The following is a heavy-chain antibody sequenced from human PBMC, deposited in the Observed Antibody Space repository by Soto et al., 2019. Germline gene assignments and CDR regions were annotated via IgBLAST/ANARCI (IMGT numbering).Heavy chain of an antibody. V-gene: IGHV4-59*01. CDR2: IYYDGST. J-gene: IGHJ4*02. D-gene: IGHD5-18*01. CDR3: ARAAYSYGFGYYYDY. CDR1: GGSISRYY. Sequence: SETLSLTCTVSGGSISRYYWSWIRQPPGKGLEWIGYIYYDGSTNYSPSLKSRVTISVDTSKNQFSLRLNSVTAADTAVYYCARAAYSYGFGYYYDYCGPGTLLTV.